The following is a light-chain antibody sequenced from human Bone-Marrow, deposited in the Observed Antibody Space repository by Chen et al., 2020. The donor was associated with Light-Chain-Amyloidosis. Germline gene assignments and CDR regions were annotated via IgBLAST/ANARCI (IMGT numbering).Light chain of an antibody. CDR1: SSDVGGDNH. CDR2: EVT. J-gene: IGLJ1*01. Sequence: QSARTQPASVSGSPGQSITISCTGTSSDVGGDNHVSWYQQHPDKAPKLMIYEVTNRPSWVPDRFSGSKSDNTASLTISGLQTEDEADYFCSSYTITITLVFGSGTRVTVL. V-gene: IGLV2-14*01. CDR3: SSYTITITLV.